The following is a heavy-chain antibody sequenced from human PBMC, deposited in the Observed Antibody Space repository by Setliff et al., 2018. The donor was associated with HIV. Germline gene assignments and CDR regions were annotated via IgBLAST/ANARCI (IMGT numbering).Heavy chain of an antibody. J-gene: IGHJ4*02. Sequence: PGGSLRLSCAASGFTFSSYSMNWVREAEGKGLEWGSYISSGSNTVHYADSVLGRFTVSRDNAKNSLYLPMNSLRAEDTAVYYCARVHYPSRQARGYIHGYKYWGQGTLVTVSS. CDR2: ISSGSNTV. V-gene: IGHV3-48*01. CDR3: ARVHYPSRQARGYIHGYKY. D-gene: IGHD5-18*01. CDR1: GFTFSSYS.